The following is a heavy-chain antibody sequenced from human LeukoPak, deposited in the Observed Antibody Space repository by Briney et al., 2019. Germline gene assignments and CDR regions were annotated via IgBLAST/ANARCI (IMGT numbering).Heavy chain of an antibody. D-gene: IGHD3-22*01. CDR2: INPSGGST. CDR1: GYTFTSYY. V-gene: IGHV1-46*01. CDR3: ARAKDYYDSSGSGSDEDY. J-gene: IGHJ4*02. Sequence: ASVKVSCKASGYTFTSYYMHWVRQAPGQGLEWMGIINPSGGSTSYAQKFQGRVTITADESTSTAYMELSSLRSEDTAVYYCARAKDYYDSSGSGSDEDYWGQGTLVTVSS.